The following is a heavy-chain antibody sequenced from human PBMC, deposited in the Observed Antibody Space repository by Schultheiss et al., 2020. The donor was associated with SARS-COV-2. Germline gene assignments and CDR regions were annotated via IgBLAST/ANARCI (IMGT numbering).Heavy chain of an antibody. J-gene: IGHJ6*02. CDR3: ATTKPGPYYYYGMDV. CDR1: GGSISSGGYY. Sequence: LSLTCTVSGGSISSGGYYWSWIRQHPGKGLEWIGYIYYSGSTYYNPSLKSRVTISVDTSKNQFSLKLSSVTAADTAVYYCATTKPGPYYYYGMDVWGQGTTVTVSS. D-gene: IGHD2-8*01. V-gene: IGHV4-31*03. CDR2: IYYSGST.